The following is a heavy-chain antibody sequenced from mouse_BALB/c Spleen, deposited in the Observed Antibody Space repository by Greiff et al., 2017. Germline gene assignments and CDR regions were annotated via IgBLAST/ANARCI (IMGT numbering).Heavy chain of an antibody. V-gene: IGHV5-6-4*01. D-gene: IGHD1-1*01. CDR3: TRGELLLRYFDV. Sequence: EVHLVESGGGLVKPGGSLKLSCAASGFTFSSYTMSWVRQTPEKRLEWVATISSGGSYTYYPDSVKGRFTISRDNAKNTLYLQMSSLKSEDTAMYYCTRGELLLRYFDVWGAGTTVTVSS. CDR2: ISSGGSYT. CDR1: GFTFSSYT. J-gene: IGHJ1*01.